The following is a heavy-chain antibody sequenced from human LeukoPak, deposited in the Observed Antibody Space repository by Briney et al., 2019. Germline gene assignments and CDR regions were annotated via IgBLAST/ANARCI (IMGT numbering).Heavy chain of an antibody. Sequence: GGSLRLSCAASGFTFRSYTMNWVRQAPGRGLEWVSSISSNSAYLYYADSLRGRFTISRDNAKNSLSLQMNSLRAADTAVYYCAREGFCPSGAICSLSCQDSFDILGQGTMVTVSS. D-gene: IGHD2-15*01. CDR3: AREGFCPSGAICSLSCQDSFDI. J-gene: IGHJ3*02. V-gene: IGHV3-21*01. CDR1: GFTFRSYT. CDR2: ISSNSAYL.